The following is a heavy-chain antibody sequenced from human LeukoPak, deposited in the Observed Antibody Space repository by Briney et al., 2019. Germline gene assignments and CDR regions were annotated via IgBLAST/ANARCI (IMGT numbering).Heavy chain of an antibody. D-gene: IGHD6-13*01. J-gene: IGHJ5*02. CDR2: IYTSGST. CDR3: ARWAEYRAAAGTREYNWFDP. Sequence: PSQTLSLTCTVSGGSISSGSYYWSWIRQPAGKGLEWIGRIYTSGSTNYNPSLKSRVTISVDTSKNQFSLKLSSVTAADTAVYYCARWAEYRAAAGTREYNWFDPWGQGTLVTVSS. CDR1: GGSISSGSYY. V-gene: IGHV4-61*02.